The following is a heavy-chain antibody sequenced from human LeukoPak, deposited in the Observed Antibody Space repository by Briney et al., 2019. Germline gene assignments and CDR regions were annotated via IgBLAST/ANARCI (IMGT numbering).Heavy chain of an antibody. J-gene: IGHJ3*02. CDR3: ARDRSFSSPDAFDI. V-gene: IGHV7-4-1*02. CDR1: GYTFSSYA. CDR2: INANTGNP. D-gene: IGHD6-6*01. Sequence: ASVKVSCKASGYTFSSYAMNWVRQAPGQGLEWMGWINANTGNPTYAQGFTGRFVFSLDTSINTAYLQVNSLKAEDTAVYYCARDRSFSSPDAFDIWGQGTMVTVSS.